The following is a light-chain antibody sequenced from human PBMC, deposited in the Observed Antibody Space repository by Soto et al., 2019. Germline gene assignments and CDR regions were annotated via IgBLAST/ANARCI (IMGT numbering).Light chain of an antibody. Sequence: QSALTQPASVSGSPGQSITISCTGTSSDVGGYNYVSWYQQHPGKAPKLMIYDVSNRPSGVSNRFSGSKSGNTASLTISGFQAEDEADYYCSSYTSSSTFWVFGGGTKLTVL. V-gene: IGLV2-14*01. CDR3: SSYTSSSTFWV. CDR1: SSDVGGYNY. CDR2: DVS. J-gene: IGLJ3*02.